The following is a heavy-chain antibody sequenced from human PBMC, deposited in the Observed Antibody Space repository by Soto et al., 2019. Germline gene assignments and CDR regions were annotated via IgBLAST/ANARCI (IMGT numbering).Heavy chain of an antibody. CDR2: ISWNSGSI. V-gene: IGHV3-9*01. D-gene: IGHD5-12*01. CDR3: AKDSGYDYGQENWFDP. CDR1: GFTFDDYA. J-gene: IGHJ5*02. Sequence: GGSLRLSCAASGFTFDDYAMHWVRQAPGKGLEWVSGISWNSGSIGYADSVKGRFTISRDNAKNSLYLQMNSLRAEDTALYYCAKDSGYDYGQENWFDPWGQGTLVTVSS.